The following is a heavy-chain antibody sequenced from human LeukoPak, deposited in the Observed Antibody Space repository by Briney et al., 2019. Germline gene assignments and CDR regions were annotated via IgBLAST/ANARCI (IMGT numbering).Heavy chain of an antibody. CDR3: ARSGWPYYFDY. D-gene: IGHD5-24*01. Sequence: GGSLRLSCAASGFTLSSYWMHWVRQGPGKGLVWVSRINNDGGTTYADPVKGRFTISRDNAKNTLYLQMNSLRVEDTAIYYCARSGWPYYFDYWGQGTLVSVSS. CDR2: INNDGGT. J-gene: IGHJ4*02. CDR1: GFTLSSYW. V-gene: IGHV3-74*03.